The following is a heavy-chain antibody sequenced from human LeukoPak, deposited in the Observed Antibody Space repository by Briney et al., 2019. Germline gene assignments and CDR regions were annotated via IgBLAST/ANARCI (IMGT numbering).Heavy chain of an antibody. D-gene: IGHD5-18*01. Sequence: SETLSLTCTVSGGSINSYYWSWIRQPPGKGLEWIGYIYYSGNTNYNPSLKSRVTISVDTSKNQFSLKLSSVTAADTAVYYCRVDTPFFDYWGQGTLVTVSS. CDR3: RVDTPFFDY. CDR2: IYYSGNT. V-gene: IGHV4-59*01. CDR1: GGSINSYY. J-gene: IGHJ4*02.